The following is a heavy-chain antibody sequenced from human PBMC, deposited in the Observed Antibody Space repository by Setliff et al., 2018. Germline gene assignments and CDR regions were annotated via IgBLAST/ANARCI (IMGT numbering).Heavy chain of an antibody. CDR3: ARGGTFRYFDF. Sequence: SETLSLTCNVSGGSISSGVYYWSWIRQTPGKGLEWIGEINHSGSTKCNPSLRSRLTISVDTSKNQFSLKLRSVTAADTAVYYCARGGTFRYFDFWGQGAPVTVSS. CDR2: INHSGST. V-gene: IGHV4-61*08. CDR1: GGSISSGVYY. D-gene: IGHD5-12*01. J-gene: IGHJ4*02.